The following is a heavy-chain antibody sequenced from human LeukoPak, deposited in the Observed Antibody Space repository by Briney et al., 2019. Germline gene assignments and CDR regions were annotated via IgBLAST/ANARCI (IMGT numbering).Heavy chain of an antibody. D-gene: IGHD4-17*01. CDR3: ARPRRYGDYFDY. CDR2: IYPGDSDT. CDR1: GYSFNTYW. V-gene: IGHV5-51*01. J-gene: IGHJ4*02. Sequence: KNGESLKISCKGSGYSFNTYWIGWVRQMPGKGLEWMGIIYPGDSDTKYSPSFQGQVTISADKSISTAYLQWSSLKASDTAMYYCARPRRYGDYFDYWGQGTLVTVSS.